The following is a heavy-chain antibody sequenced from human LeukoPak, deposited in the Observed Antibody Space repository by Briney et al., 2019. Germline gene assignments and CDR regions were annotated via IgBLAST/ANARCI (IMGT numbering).Heavy chain of an antibody. Sequence: PGGSLRLSCAASGFTFSSYAMHWVRQAPGKGLEWVAVISYDGSNKYYADSVKGRFTISRDNSKNTLYLQMNSLRAEDTAVYYCARGASLGSGSYDRGHWGQGTLVTVSS. D-gene: IGHD3-10*01. CDR1: GFTFSSYA. CDR2: ISYDGSNK. J-gene: IGHJ4*02. V-gene: IGHV3-30-3*01. CDR3: ARGASLGSGSYDRGH.